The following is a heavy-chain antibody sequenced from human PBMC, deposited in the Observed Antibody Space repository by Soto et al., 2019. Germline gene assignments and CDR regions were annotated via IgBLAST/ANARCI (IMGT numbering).Heavy chain of an antibody. CDR3: ARPFPTSGDRPYYGLDV. Sequence: QAGGSLRLSCTGSGFTFSNYVINWVRRAPGKGLEWVSIIKAEGIHTNYAESVRGRFTISRDNSKNTVYLQMNSLRAEDTAIYYCARPFPTSGDRPYYGLDVWGQGTPVTVSS. CDR2: IKAEGIHT. V-gene: IGHV3-23*01. D-gene: IGHD2-21*01. J-gene: IGHJ6*02. CDR1: GFTFSNYV.